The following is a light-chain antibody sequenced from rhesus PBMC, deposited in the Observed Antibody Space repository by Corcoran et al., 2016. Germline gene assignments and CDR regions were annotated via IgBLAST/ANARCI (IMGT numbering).Light chain of an antibody. Sequence: DIQMTQSPSSLSASVGDTVTITCQASQGISNKLAWYQQKPGKVPKLLIYGASTSQSGVPSRFSGSGSGTDFTLTISRLQAEDFATYYCQHGYGIPLTFGGGTKVELK. J-gene: IGKJ4*01. V-gene: IGKV1-25*02. CDR1: QGISNK. CDR2: GAS. CDR3: QHGYGIPLT.